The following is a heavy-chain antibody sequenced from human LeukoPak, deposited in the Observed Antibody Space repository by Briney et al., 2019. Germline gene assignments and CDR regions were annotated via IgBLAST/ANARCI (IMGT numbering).Heavy chain of an antibody. CDR3: AKSGGGSSSWYYYYYYMDV. J-gene: IGHJ6*03. CDR1: GFTFSSYS. D-gene: IGHD6-13*01. V-gene: IGHV3-21*01. CDR2: ISSSSSYI. Sequence: GGSLRLSCAASGFTFSSYSMNWVRQAPGKGLEWVSSISSSSSYIYYADSVKGRFTISRDNSKNTLYLQMNSLRPEDTAVYYCAKSGGGSSSWYYYYYYMDVWGKGTTVTVSS.